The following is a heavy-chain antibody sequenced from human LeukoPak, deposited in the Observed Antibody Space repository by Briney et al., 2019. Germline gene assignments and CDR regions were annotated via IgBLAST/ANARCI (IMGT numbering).Heavy chain of an antibody. Sequence: GGSLRLSCAASGFTFDDYTMHWVRQAPGNGLEGVSLISWDGSSTYYADSVKGRFTISRDNSKNSLYLQMNSLRTEDTALYYCAKDTSIAARPGAFDIWGQGTMVTVSS. J-gene: IGHJ3*02. CDR3: AKDTSIAARPGAFDI. D-gene: IGHD6-6*01. CDR2: ISWDGSST. V-gene: IGHV3-43*01. CDR1: GFTFDDYT.